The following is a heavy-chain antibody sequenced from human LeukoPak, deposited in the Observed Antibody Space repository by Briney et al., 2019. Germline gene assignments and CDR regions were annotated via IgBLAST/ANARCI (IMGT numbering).Heavy chain of an antibody. CDR3: AKGSSGPGNYFLLFDY. J-gene: IGHJ4*02. V-gene: IGHV3-23*01. D-gene: IGHD3-10*01. Sequence: PGGSLRLSCVAPGFTFSSYAMSWVRQAPGMGLEWVSTISGSDGSTYYADSVKGRFTISRDNSKNTLYLQMNSLRAEDTAVYYCAKGSSGPGNYFLLFDYWGQGTLVTVSS. CDR2: ISGSDGST. CDR1: GFTFSSYA.